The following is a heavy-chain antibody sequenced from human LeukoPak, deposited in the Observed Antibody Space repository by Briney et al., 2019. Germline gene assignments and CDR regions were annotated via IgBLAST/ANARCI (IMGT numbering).Heavy chain of an antibody. D-gene: IGHD3-16*01. Sequence: ASVKVSCKASGYTFTSYGISWVRQAPGQGLEWMGWISAYNGNTNYAQKLQGRVTMTTDTSTSTAYMELRSLRSDDTAVYYCARDRAIKITPHAFDIWGQGTMVTVSS. V-gene: IGHV1-18*01. CDR2: ISAYNGNT. J-gene: IGHJ3*02. CDR1: GYTFTSYG. CDR3: ARDRAIKITPHAFDI.